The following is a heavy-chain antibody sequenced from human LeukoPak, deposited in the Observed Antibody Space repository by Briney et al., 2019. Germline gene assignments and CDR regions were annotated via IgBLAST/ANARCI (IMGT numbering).Heavy chain of an antibody. CDR3: ARRLIAARHKTFDY. J-gene: IGHJ4*02. CDR1: GGSFSGYY. V-gene: IGHV4-34*01. Sequence: SETLSLTCAVYGGSFSGYYWSWIRQPPGKGLEWIGEINHSGSTNYNPSLKSRVTISVDTSKNQFSLKLSSVTAADTAVYYCARRLIAARHKTFDYWGQGTLVTASS. CDR2: INHSGST. D-gene: IGHD6-6*01.